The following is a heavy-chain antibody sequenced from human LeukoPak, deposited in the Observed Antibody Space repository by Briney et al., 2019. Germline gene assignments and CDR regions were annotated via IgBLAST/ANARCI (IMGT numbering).Heavy chain of an antibody. CDR2: INPDSGDT. Sequence: VASVKVSCKASGYTFTGYYMHWVRQAPGQGLEWLGWINPDSGDTDYAQKFQGRVTMTRDTSISTAYLELSRLTSDDTAVYYCVPTNSWDYYFDYWGQGTQVTVAS. D-gene: IGHD6-13*01. CDR1: GYTFTGYY. V-gene: IGHV1-2*02. J-gene: IGHJ4*02. CDR3: VPTNSWDYYFDY.